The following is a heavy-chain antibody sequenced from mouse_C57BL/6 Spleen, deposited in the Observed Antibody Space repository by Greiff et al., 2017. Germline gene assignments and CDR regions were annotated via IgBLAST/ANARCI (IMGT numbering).Heavy chain of an antibody. D-gene: IGHD1-1*01. CDR3: AFITTVVARAMDY. V-gene: IGHV1-64*01. CDR2: IHPNSGST. J-gene: IGHJ4*01. CDR1: GYTFTSYW. Sequence: QVQLQQPGAELVKPGASVKLSCKASGYTFTSYWMHWVKQRPGQGLEWIGMIHPNSGSTNYNEKFKSKATLTVDKSSSTAYMQLSSLTSEDSAVXYCAFITTVVARAMDYWGQGTSVTVSS.